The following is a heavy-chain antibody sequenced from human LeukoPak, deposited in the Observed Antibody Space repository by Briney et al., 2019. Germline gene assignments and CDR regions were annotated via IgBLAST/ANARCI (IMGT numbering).Heavy chain of an antibody. CDR3: ARHRSGYGSGSYYNADFDY. J-gene: IGHJ4*02. CDR2: IYPGDSDT. V-gene: IGHV5-51*01. CDR1: GYSFTSYW. D-gene: IGHD3-10*01. Sequence: GESLKISCKGSGYSFTSYWIGWVRQMPGKGLEWMGIIYPGDSDTRYSPSFQGQVTISADKSISTAYLRWSSLKASDTAMYYCARHRSGYGSGSYYNADFDYWGQGTLVTVSS.